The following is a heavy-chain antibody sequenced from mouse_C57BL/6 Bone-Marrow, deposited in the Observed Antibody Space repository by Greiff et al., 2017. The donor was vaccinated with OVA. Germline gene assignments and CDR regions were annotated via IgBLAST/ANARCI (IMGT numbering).Heavy chain of an antibody. V-gene: IGHV1-82*01. CDR1: GYAFSSSW. Sequence: QVHVKQSGPELVKPGASVKISCKASGYAFSSSWMNWVKQRPGKGLEWIGRIYPGDGDTNYNGKLKGQATLTADKSSSTAYMQLSSLTSEDSAVYFCARDDYDYAYWGQGTLVTVSA. CDR2: IYPGDGDT. J-gene: IGHJ3*01. D-gene: IGHD2-4*01. CDR3: ARDDYDYAY.